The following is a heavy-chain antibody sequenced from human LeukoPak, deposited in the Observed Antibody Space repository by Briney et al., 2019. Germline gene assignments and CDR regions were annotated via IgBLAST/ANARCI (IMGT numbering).Heavy chain of an antibody. Sequence: GGSLGLSCAASGFTFSSYAMSWVRQAPGKGLEWVSAISGSGGSTYYADSVKGRFTISRDNSKNTLYLQMNSLRAEDTAVYYCAKVGSKMNSFDGDHWGYWGQGTLVTVSS. D-gene: IGHD2-21*02. CDR3: AKVGSKMNSFDGDHWGY. J-gene: IGHJ4*02. CDR1: GFTFSSYA. CDR2: ISGSGGST. V-gene: IGHV3-23*01.